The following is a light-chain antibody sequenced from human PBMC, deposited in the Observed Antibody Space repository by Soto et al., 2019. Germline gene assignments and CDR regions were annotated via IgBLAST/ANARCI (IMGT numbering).Light chain of an antibody. Sequence: DIAMTQSPDSLAVSLGERAIINCKSSQSLLYTSNNKNYLAWYQQKPGQPPNLLIYWASTRESGVPDRFSGSGSGTDFTLTISSLQAEDVAVYYCQQYNNWPYTFGQGTKLEIK. CDR2: WAS. CDR3: QQYNNWPYT. V-gene: IGKV4-1*01. J-gene: IGKJ2*01. CDR1: QSLLYTSNNKNY.